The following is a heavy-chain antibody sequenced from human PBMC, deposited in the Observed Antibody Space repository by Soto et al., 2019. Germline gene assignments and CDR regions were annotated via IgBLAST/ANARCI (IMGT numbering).Heavy chain of an antibody. Sequence: EVQLVESGGGLIQPGGSLRLSCAASGFAVSRKYMTWVRQAPGKGLEWVSVIYGGGTTYYADSVKGRFTIARDTSKNTLYLQMNSLRAEETAVYYCVQTTGWPGFDFWGQGTLVNVSS. CDR2: IYGGGTT. V-gene: IGHV3-53*01. CDR3: VQTTGWPGFDF. D-gene: IGHD6-19*01. CDR1: GFAVSRKY. J-gene: IGHJ4*02.